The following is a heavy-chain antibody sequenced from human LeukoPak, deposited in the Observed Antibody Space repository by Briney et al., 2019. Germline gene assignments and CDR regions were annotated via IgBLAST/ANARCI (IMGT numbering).Heavy chain of an antibody. V-gene: IGHV3-15*01. D-gene: IGHD3-22*01. CDR1: GFTFSNAW. CDR2: IKSKTDGGTT. CDR3: TTGIVVVITTTSNFDY. Sequence: GGSLTLTCAASGFTFSNAWMSWVRQPPAKGLEWVGRIKSKTDGGTTDYAAPVKGRFTISRDDSKNTLYLQMNSLRTEDTAVYYCTTGIVVVITTTSNFDYWGQGTLVTVSS. J-gene: IGHJ4*02.